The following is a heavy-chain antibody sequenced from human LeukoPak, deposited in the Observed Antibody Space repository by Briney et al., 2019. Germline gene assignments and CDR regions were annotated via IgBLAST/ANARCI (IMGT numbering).Heavy chain of an antibody. CDR3: ATYYYGSGSYYNKPHDY. CDR1: GFTFSSYG. CDR2: ISGSGGST. V-gene: IGHV3-23*01. Sequence: QPGGSLRPSCAASGFTFSSYGMSWVRQAPGKGLEWVSAISGSGGSTYYADSVKGRFTISRDNSKTTLYLQMNSLRAEDTAVYYCATYYYGSGSYYNKPHDYWGQGTLVTVSS. J-gene: IGHJ4*02. D-gene: IGHD3-10*01.